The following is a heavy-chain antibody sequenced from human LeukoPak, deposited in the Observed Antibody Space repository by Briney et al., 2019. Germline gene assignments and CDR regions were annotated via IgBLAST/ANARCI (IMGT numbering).Heavy chain of an antibody. V-gene: IGHV3-72*01. J-gene: IGHJ6*02. CDR3: ARVDTAMDDYYYYGMDV. Sequence: GGSLRLSCAASGFTFSDHYMDWVRQAPGKGLEWVGRTRNKANSYTTEYAASVKGRFTISRDGSKNSLYLQMNSLKTEDTAVYYCARVDTAMDDYYYYGMDVWGQGTTVTVSS. CDR1: GFTFSDHY. CDR2: TRNKANSYTT. D-gene: IGHD5-18*01.